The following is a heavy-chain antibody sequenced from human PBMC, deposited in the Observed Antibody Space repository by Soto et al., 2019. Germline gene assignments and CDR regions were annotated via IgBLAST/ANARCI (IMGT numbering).Heavy chain of an antibody. J-gene: IGHJ3*02. CDR1: GGSISSSSYY. Sequence: SETLSLTCTVSGGSISSSSYYWGWIRQPPGKGLEWIGSIYYSGSTYYNPSLKSRVTISVDTSKNQFSLKLSSVTAADTAVYYCGRGYSSGCYVPYGVFDIWGQGTMVTVSS. V-gene: IGHV4-39*01. CDR2: IYYSGST. CDR3: GRGYSSGCYVPYGVFDI. D-gene: IGHD6-19*01.